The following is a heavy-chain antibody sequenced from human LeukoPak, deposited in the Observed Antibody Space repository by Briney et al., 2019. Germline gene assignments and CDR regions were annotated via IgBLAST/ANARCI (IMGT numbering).Heavy chain of an antibody. D-gene: IGHD6-13*01. CDR2: ISSSSSYI. CDR3: ARDLGYSSSWYVGDHRPYGMDV. Sequence: GGSLRLSCAASGFTFSSYSMNWVRRAPGKGLEWVSSISSSSSYIYYADSVKGRFTISRDNAKNSLYLQMNSLRAEDTAVYYCARDLGYSSSWYVGDHRPYGMDVWGQGTTVTVSS. J-gene: IGHJ6*02. V-gene: IGHV3-21*01. CDR1: GFTFSSYS.